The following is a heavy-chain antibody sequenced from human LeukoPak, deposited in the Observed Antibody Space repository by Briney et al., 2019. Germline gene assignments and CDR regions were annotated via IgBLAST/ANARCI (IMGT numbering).Heavy chain of an antibody. CDR2: IYYSGST. D-gene: IGHD4-23*01. CDR1: GGSISSSSHY. V-gene: IGHV4-39*07. J-gene: IGHJ4*02. CDR3: ARCQDYGGSYYFDY. Sequence: SETLSLTCTVSGGSISSSSHYWGWIRQPPGKGLEWIGSIYYSGSTYYNPSLKSRVTISVDTSKNQFSLKLSSVTAADTAVYYCARCQDYGGSYYFDYWGQGTLVTVSS.